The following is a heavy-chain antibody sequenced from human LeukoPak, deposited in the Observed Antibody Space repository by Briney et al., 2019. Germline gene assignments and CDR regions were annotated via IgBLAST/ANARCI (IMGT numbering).Heavy chain of an antibody. Sequence: GESLKISCKGSGYSFTTYWIGWVRQMPGKGLEWMGIIYPGDSDTRYSPSFQGQVTFSADKSISTAYLQWSSLKASDTAMYYCARHGLGYDSSGYYLQPLDYWGQGTLVTVSS. CDR2: IYPGDSDT. D-gene: IGHD3-22*01. J-gene: IGHJ4*02. CDR1: GYSFTTYW. V-gene: IGHV5-51*01. CDR3: ARHGLGYDSSGYYLQPLDY.